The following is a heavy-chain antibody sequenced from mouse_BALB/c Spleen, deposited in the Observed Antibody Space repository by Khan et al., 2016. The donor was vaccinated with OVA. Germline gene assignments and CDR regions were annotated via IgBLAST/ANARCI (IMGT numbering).Heavy chain of an antibody. Sequence: SFYHSTSYSTPFFPPLPFPCPAFIVMIHPSYIPTTLNQKFKDISTLTVDKSSSTFYIQLSSPTSEDSAVYYCARGSTTFYWCFGVWGAGTTVTVSS. V-gene: IGHV1-74*01. CDR2: IHPSYIPT. D-gene: IGHD2-14*01. J-gene: IGHJ1*01. CDR1: FYHSTSYS. CDR3: ARGSTTFYWCFGV.